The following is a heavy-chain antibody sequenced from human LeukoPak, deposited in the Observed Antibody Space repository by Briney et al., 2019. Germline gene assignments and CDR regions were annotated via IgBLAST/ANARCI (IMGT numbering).Heavy chain of an antibody. D-gene: IGHD3-9*01. J-gene: IGHJ4*02. CDR2: IYYSGST. CDR3: ARSGGLRYFDSAY. Sequence: PSETLSLTCTVSGGSISSSSYYWGWIRQPPGKGLEWIGSIYYSGSTYYNPSLKSRVTISVDTSKNQFSLKLSSVTAADTAVYYCARSGGLRYFDSAYWGQGTLVTVSS. CDR1: GGSISSSSYY. V-gene: IGHV4-39*01.